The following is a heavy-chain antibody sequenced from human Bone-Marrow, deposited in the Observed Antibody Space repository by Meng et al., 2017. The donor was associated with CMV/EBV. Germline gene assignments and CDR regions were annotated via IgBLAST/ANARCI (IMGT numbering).Heavy chain of an antibody. Sequence: WVRQAPGQGIEWLGRTYYRSKWLPDYVTSVKSRIIITPDTSKNQFSLQLQSVSPQYAAVYYCARDCASGYHYFYGMDVWGQGTTVTVSS. V-gene: IGHV6-1*01. D-gene: IGHD2-21*01. J-gene: IGHJ6*02. CDR3: ARDCASGYHYFYGMDV. CDR2: TYYRSKWLP.